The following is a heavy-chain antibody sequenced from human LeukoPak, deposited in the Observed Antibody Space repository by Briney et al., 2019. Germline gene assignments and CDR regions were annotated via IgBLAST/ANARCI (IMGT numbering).Heavy chain of an antibody. CDR3: ARDLATYYDILTGYYNLFDY. CDR1: RFTFSDYY. CDR2: ISSSGSTI. J-gene: IGHJ4*02. D-gene: IGHD3-9*01. Sequence: GGSLRLSCAASRFTFSDYYMSWIRQAPGKGLEWVSYISSSGSTIYYADSVKGRFTISRDNAKNSLYLQMNSLRAEDTAVYYCARDLATYYDILTGYYNLFDYWGQGTLVTVSS. V-gene: IGHV3-11*01.